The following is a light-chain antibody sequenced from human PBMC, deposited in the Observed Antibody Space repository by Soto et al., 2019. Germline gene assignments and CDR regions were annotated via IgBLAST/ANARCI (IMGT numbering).Light chain of an antibody. J-gene: IGKJ1*01. CDR1: QTIDTW. Sequence: DIQMTQSPSTLSESIGDGVTITFRASQTIDTWLAWYQHKPGKAPNLLIYKAFSLQTGVPSRFSGSGFGTEFTLTFSSLKHDDFTTYNCQHYSFYSVTFGQGNTVDVK. CDR2: KAF. V-gene: IGKV1-5*03. CDR3: QHYSFYSVT.